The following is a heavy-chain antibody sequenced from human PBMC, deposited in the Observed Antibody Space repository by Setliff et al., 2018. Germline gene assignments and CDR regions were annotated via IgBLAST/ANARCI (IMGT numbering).Heavy chain of an antibody. D-gene: IGHD2-15*01. Sequence: GGSLRLSCTASGFNFGAYVMHWVRQAPGKGLEWVAIMSYDTTKEYYADSVKGRFTIARDNADNSLSLQMNSLRAEDTAHYYCARGGDFGFCSGGSCYSAGLDYWGLGTRVTVSS. J-gene: IGHJ4*02. V-gene: IGHV3-30*04. CDR3: ARGGDFGFCSGGSCYSAGLDY. CDR1: GFNFGAYV. CDR2: MSYDTTKE.